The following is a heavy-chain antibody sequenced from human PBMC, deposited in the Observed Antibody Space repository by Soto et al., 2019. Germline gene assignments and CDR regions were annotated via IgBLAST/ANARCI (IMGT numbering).Heavy chain of an antibody. V-gene: IGHV3-23*01. CDR3: AKGTPLYYEILAGSYYYFDY. D-gene: IGHD3-9*01. CDR2: ISGSGGST. Sequence: GGSLRLSCAASGFTFSSYAMSWVRQAPGKGLEWVSAISGSGGSTYYADSVKGRFTISRDNSKNTLYLQMNSLRAEDTAVYYCAKGTPLYYEILAGSYYYFDYWGQGTLVTVSS. J-gene: IGHJ4*02. CDR1: GFTFSSYA.